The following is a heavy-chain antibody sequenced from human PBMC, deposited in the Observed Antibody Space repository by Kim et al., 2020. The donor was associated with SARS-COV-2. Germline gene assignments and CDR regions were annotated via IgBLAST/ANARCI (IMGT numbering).Heavy chain of an antibody. J-gene: IGHJ4*02. CDR2: IYTSGST. CDR3: ARETSRALMVREDY. Sequence: SETLSLTCTVSGGSISSGSYYWSWIRQPAGKGLEWIGRIYTSGSTNYNPSLKSRVTISVDTSKNQFSLKLSSVTAADTAVYYCARETSRALMVREDYWGQGTLVTVSS. CDR1: GGSISSGSYY. V-gene: IGHV4-61*02. D-gene: IGHD3-10*01.